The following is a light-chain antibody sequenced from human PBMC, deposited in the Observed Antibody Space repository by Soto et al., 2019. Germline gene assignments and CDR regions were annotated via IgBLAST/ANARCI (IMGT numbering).Light chain of an antibody. V-gene: IGKV3-15*01. J-gene: IGKJ5*01. CDR3: QQYYIGRSIT. CDR1: QSVRNK. Sequence: EIVVTLSPATLSVSTGERVTLSCRASQSVRNKVAWYQQKPGQTPRVIIYDTSTRAADIPARFSGSGYGTYFTLTISCLHSEDFAIYYCQQYYIGRSITFGPGSRLEIK. CDR2: DTS.